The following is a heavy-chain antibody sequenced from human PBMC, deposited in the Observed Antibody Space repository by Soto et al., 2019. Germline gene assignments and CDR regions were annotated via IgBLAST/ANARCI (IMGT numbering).Heavy chain of an antibody. CDR1: GFTFSSYG. Sequence: GGSLRLSCAASGFTFSSYGMHWVRQAPGKGLEWVAVIWYDGSNKYYADSVKGRFTISRDNSKNTLYLQMNSLRAEDTAVYYWAITGTYAGDLDYWGQGTLVTVSS. CDR3: AITGTYAGDLDY. D-gene: IGHD1-20*01. J-gene: IGHJ4*02. V-gene: IGHV3-33*01. CDR2: IWYDGSNK.